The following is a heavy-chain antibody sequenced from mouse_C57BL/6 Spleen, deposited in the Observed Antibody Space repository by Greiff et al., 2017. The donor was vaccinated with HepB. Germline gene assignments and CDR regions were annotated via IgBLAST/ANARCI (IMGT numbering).Heavy chain of an antibody. CDR3: ARSPYYYGSTSLALFDY. D-gene: IGHD1-1*01. J-gene: IGHJ2*01. V-gene: IGHV7-3*01. CDR2: IRNKANGYTT. Sequence: EVQLQESGGGLVQPGGSLSLSCAASGFTFTDYYMSWVRQPPGKALEWLGFIRNKANGYTTEYSASVKGRFTISRDNSQSILYLQMNALRAEDSATYYCARSPYYYGSTSLALFDYWGQGTTLTVSS. CDR1: GFTFTDYY.